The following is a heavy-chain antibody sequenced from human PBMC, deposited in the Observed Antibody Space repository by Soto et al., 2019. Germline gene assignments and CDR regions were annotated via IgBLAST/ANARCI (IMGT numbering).Heavy chain of an antibody. CDR1: GFIFSYYA. CDR3: ARALWTHDTGGYLHY. CDR2: ISYDGKNK. Sequence: QVQLVESGGGVVKPGNSLRLSCAASGFIFSYYAMYWVRQAPGKGLEWVAVISYDGKNKFYADSVKGRFTISRDNSRNTLSLQMNSLRAEDTAVYFCARALWTHDTGGYLHYWGQGTLVTVSA. J-gene: IGHJ4*02. V-gene: IGHV3-30*04. D-gene: IGHD3-22*01.